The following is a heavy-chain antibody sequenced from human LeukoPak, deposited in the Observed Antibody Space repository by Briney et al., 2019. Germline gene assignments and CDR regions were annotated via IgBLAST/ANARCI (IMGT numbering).Heavy chain of an antibody. V-gene: IGHV3-30-3*01. CDR2: ISYDGSNK. J-gene: IGHJ4*02. CDR3: AKEGDDDYVDY. CDR1: GFTFSSYA. Sequence: GGSLRLSCAASGFTFSSYAMHWVRQAPGKGLEWVAVISYDGSNKYYADSVKGRFTISRDNSKNTLYMQMNSLRAEDSAVYYCAKEGDDDYVDYWGQGTLVTVSS. D-gene: IGHD3-16*01.